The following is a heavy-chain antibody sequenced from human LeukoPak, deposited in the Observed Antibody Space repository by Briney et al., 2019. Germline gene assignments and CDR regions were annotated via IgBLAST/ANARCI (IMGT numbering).Heavy chain of an antibody. CDR3: AKSGDYLWDY. CDR1: GGSISTNNW. J-gene: IGHJ4*02. Sequence: PSGTLSLTCAVSGGSISTNNWWSWVRQPPGKGLEWIGEIYHTGSTNYSPSLRSRVTMSIDKSNNQFSLNLNSVTAAGTAVYYCAKSGDYLWDYWGQGTLVTVSS. CDR2: IYHTGST. V-gene: IGHV4-4*02. D-gene: IGHD3-16*01.